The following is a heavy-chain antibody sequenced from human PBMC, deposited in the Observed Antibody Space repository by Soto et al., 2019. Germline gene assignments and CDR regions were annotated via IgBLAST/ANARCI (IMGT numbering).Heavy chain of an antibody. Sequence: QVQLVESGGGVVQPGRSLRLSCAASGFTFSSYAMHWVRQAPGKGLEWVAVISYDGSNKYYADSVKGRFTISRDNSKNTLYLQMNSLRAEDTAEYYCARDERWLHIFDYWGQGTLVTVSS. CDR3: ARDERWLHIFDY. D-gene: IGHD5-12*01. CDR1: GFTFSSYA. V-gene: IGHV3-30-3*01. J-gene: IGHJ4*02. CDR2: ISYDGSNK.